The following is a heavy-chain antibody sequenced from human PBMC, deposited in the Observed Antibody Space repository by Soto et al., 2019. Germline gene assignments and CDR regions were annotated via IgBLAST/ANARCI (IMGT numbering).Heavy chain of an antibody. Sequence: QVQLVQSGAEVKKPGSSVKVSCKASGGTFSSYAISWVRQAPGQGLEWMGGIIPISETTNYAQKFQGRVTITADESKSTAYTALSSLRSEDTAVYYCARSQGSSTSLEIYYYYYYGMDVWGQGTTVTVSS. J-gene: IGHJ6*02. D-gene: IGHD2-2*01. CDR2: IIPISETT. CDR1: GGTFSSYA. CDR3: ARSQGSSTSLEIYYYYYYGMDV. V-gene: IGHV1-69*01.